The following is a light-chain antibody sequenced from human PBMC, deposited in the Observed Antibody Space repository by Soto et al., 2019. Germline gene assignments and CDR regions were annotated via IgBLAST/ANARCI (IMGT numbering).Light chain of an antibody. Sequence: QSALTQPASVSGSPGQSITISCTGTSSDVGAYNYVSWYQQHPGKAPQLIIYDVTNRPSGVSNRFSGSKCGNTASLTISGLQAEDEADYYCSSYTSSSTLVFGGGTKVTVL. CDR1: SSDVGAYNY. V-gene: IGLV2-14*03. CDR3: SSYTSSSTLV. J-gene: IGLJ3*02. CDR2: DVT.